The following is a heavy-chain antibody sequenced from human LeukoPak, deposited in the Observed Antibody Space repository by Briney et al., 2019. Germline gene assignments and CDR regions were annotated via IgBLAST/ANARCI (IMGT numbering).Heavy chain of an antibody. CDR1: GFTFSSYA. D-gene: IGHD6-13*01. V-gene: IGHV3-23*01. CDR2: ISGSGGST. CDR3: AKNAEGIAAASFDP. Sequence: GGSLRLSCAPPGFTFSSYAMSWFRQAPGKGLEGASAISGSGGSTYYADSVKGRFTISRDNSKNTLYLQMNSLRAEDTAVYYCAKNAEGIAAASFDPWGQGTLVTVSS. J-gene: IGHJ5*02.